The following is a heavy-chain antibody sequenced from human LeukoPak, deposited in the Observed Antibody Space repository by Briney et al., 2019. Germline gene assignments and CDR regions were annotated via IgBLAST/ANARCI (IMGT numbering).Heavy chain of an antibody. CDR1: GGTFSSYA. J-gene: IGHJ1*01. V-gene: IGHV1-69*05. Sequence: ASVKVSCKASGGTFSSYAISWVRQAPGQRLEWMGRIIPIFGTANYAQKFQGRVTITTDESTSTAYMELSSLRSEDTAVYYCARAHDSSGYYYVGYFQHWGQGTLVTVSS. CDR3: ARAHDSSGYYYVGYFQH. D-gene: IGHD3-22*01. CDR2: IIPIFGTA.